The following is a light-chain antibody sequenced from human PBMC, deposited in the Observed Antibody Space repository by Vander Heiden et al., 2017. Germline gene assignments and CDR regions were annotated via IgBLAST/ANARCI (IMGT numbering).Light chain of an antibody. Sequence: SYELTQPPSVSVSPGQTARITCSGDAVPKQYAYWYQQKPGQAPVLVIFNDSERPSGIPERFSGSSSGTTVTLTISGVQAEDEADDYCQSADSSGTHVVFGGGTKLTVL. CDR2: NDS. V-gene: IGLV3-25*03. CDR3: QSADSSGTHVV. CDR1: AVPKQY. J-gene: IGLJ2*01.